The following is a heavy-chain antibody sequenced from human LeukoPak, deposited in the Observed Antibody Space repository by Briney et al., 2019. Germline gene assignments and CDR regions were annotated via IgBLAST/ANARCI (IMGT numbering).Heavy chain of an antibody. CDR1: GGSISSYY. CDR3: ARARRIITIFGVVILDAFDI. J-gene: IGHJ3*02. D-gene: IGHD3-3*01. CDR2: IYYSGST. V-gene: IGHV4-59*01. Sequence: SETPSLTCTVSGGSISSYYWSWIRQPPGKGLEWIGYIYYSGSTNYNPSLKSRVTISVDTSKNQFSLKLSSVTAADTAVYYCARARRIITIFGVVILDAFDIWGQGTMVTVSS.